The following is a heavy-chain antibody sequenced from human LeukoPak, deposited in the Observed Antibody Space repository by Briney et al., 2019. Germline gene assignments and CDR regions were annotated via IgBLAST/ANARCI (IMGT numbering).Heavy chain of an antibody. CDR3: ARGEERPTLWFDP. CDR1: GGSISSYY. Sequence: SETLSLTCTVSGGSISSYYWSWIRQPPGKGLEWIGYIYYSGSTNYNPSLKSRVTISVDTSKNQFSLKLSSVTAADTAVYYCARGEERPTLWFDPWGQGTLVTVSS. CDR2: IYYSGST. J-gene: IGHJ5*02. V-gene: IGHV4-59*08. D-gene: IGHD1-1*01.